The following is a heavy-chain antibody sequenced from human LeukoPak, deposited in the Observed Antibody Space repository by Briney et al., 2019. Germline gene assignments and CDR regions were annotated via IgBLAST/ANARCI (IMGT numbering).Heavy chain of an antibody. CDR1: GFTFSSYS. V-gene: IGHV3-21*01. J-gene: IGHJ4*02. CDR3: ARGPEQWLVGECLLDY. D-gene: IGHD6-19*01. Sequence: PGGSLRPSCAASGFTFSSYSMNWVRQAPGKGLEWVSSISSSSSYIYYADSVKGRFTISRDNAKNSLYLQMNSLRAEDTAVYYCARGPEQWLVGECLLDYWGQGTLVTVSS. CDR2: ISSSSSYI.